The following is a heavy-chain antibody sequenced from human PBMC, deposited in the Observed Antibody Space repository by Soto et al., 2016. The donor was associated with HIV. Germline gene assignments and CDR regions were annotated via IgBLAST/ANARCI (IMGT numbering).Heavy chain of an antibody. D-gene: IGHD3-22*01. CDR1: GGSISSYY. CDR2: IYYSGST. J-gene: IGHJ4*02. Sequence: QVQLQESGPGLVKPSETLSLTCTVSGGSISSYYWNWIRQPPGKGLEWIGYIYYSGSTNYNPSLKSRVTISVDTSKNQFSLKLSSVTAADTAVYYCARDRTHYYYDSTGFFDYWGQGTLVTVSS. V-gene: IGHV4-59*01. CDR3: ARDRTHYYYDSTGFFDY.